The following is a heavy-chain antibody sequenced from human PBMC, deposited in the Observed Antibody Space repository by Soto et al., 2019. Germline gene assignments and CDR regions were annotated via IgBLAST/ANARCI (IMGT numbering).Heavy chain of an antibody. Sequence: LKISCKGSGYSFTSYWISWVRQMPGKGLEWMGRIDPSDSYTNYSPSFQGHVTISADKSISTAYLQWSSLKASDTAMYYCARRDFWSGYSDYWGQGTLVTVSS. CDR1: GYSFTSYW. CDR2: IDPSDSYT. CDR3: ARRDFWSGYSDY. V-gene: IGHV5-10-1*01. D-gene: IGHD3-3*01. J-gene: IGHJ4*02.